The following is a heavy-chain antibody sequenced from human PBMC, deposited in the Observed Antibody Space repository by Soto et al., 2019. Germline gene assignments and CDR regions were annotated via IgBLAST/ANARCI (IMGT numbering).Heavy chain of an antibody. D-gene: IGHD3-3*01. CDR1: GYTFTSYG. Sequence: GASVKVSCKTSGYTFTSYGISWVRQAPGQGLEWVGWISAYNGDTNYAQKVQGRVTMTTDTSTSTAYMELRSLRSDDTAVYYCARGRGSGTGQSYYDFWSGNDYWGQGTLGTVSS. V-gene: IGHV1-18*01. J-gene: IGHJ4*02. CDR2: ISAYNGDT. CDR3: ARGRGSGTGQSYYDFWSGNDY.